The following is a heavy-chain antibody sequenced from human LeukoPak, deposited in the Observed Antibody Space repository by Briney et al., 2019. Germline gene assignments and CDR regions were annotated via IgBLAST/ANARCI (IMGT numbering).Heavy chain of an antibody. V-gene: IGHV3-43*02. J-gene: IGHJ5*02. CDR2: ISGDGGTT. Sequence: PGGSLRLSCAASGFTFADYAMHWVRQAPGKGLKWVSLISGDGGTTYYADSVKGRFTISRDNSKNSLYLQMNSLRIEDTALYYCAKSSAAAYNWFDPWGQGTLVTVSS. CDR1: GFTFADYA. D-gene: IGHD6-13*01. CDR3: AKSSAAAYNWFDP.